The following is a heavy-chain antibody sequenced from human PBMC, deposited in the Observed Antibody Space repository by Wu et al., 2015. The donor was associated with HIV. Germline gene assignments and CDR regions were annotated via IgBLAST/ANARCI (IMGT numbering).Heavy chain of an antibody. D-gene: IGHD3-3*02. CDR3: ARVISSWPSGAFDY. CDR2: INSNGGGT. V-gene: IGHV1-2*02. Sequence: QVQLVQSGAEVKKPGASVKVSCKTSGYTFTGHYIHWVRQAPGQGLEWMGSINSNGGGTNYAQNFQGRVTISRDTYLRTVYLEVRGLTFDDSAVFYCARVISSWPSGAFDYLGPRDTGHRLF. CDR1: GYTFTGHY. J-gene: IGHJ3*02.